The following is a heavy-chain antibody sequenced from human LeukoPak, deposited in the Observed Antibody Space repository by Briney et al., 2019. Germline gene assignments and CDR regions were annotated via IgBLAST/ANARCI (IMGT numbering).Heavy chain of an antibody. CDR1: GFTFSSYA. CDR2: ISGSGGST. V-gene: IGHV3-23*01. Sequence: PGGSLRLSCAASGFTFSSYAMSWVRQAPGKGLEWVSAISGSGGSTCYADSVKGRSTISRDNSKNTLYLQMNSLRAEDTAVYYCAKDRDIVGASYFDYWGQGTLVTVSS. J-gene: IGHJ4*02. CDR3: AKDRDIVGASYFDY. D-gene: IGHD1-26*01.